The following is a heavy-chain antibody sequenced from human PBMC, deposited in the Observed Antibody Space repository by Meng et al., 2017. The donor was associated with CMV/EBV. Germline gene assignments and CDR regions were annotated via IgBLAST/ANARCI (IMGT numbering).Heavy chain of an antibody. CDR2: IYTSGST. Sequence: QLQEPGPGLGKPSETLSLTCTVSGGSISSYYWGWIRQPAGKGLEWIGRIYTSGSTNYNPSLKSRVTMSVDTSKNQFSLKLSSVTAADTAVYYCARHGDTAMVVGIDYWGQGTLVTVSS. J-gene: IGHJ4*02. D-gene: IGHD5-18*01. CDR1: GGSISSYY. CDR3: ARHGDTAMVVGIDY. V-gene: IGHV4-4*07.